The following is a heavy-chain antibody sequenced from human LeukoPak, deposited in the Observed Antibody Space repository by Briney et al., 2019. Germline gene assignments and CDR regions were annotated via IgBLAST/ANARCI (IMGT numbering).Heavy chain of an antibody. D-gene: IGHD6-13*01. Sequence: SETLSLTCTVSGGSVSSGSYYWSWIRQPPGKGLEWIGYIYYSGSTNYNPSLKSRVTISVDTSKNQFSLKLSSVTAADTAVYYCARIAAAGTWGYWGQGTLVTVSP. V-gene: IGHV4-61*01. CDR1: GGSVSSGSYY. CDR3: ARIAAAGTWGY. CDR2: IYYSGST. J-gene: IGHJ4*02.